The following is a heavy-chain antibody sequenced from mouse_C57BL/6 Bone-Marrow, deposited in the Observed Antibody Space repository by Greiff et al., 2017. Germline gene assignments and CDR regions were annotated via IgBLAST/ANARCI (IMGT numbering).Heavy chain of an antibody. CDR3: ARRGYDYDKMAWFAY. J-gene: IGHJ3*01. CDR2: INPSTGGT. V-gene: IGHV1-42*01. D-gene: IGHD2-4*01. CDR1: GYSFTGYY. Sequence: VQLQQSGPELVKPGASVKISCKASGYSFTGYYMNWVKQSPEKSLEWIGEINPSTGGTTYNQKFKAKATLTVDKSSSTAYMQRKSLTSEDSAVYYCARRGYDYDKMAWFAYWGQGTLVTGSA.